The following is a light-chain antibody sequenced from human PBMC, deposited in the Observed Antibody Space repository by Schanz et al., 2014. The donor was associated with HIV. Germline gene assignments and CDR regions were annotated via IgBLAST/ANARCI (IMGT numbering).Light chain of an antibody. V-gene: IGLV2-14*01. CDR3: SSSPSSNTVV. CDR1: SSDAGRENN. CDR2: DVS. Sequence: QSVLTQPASGEGYPGQSIKKTRRGSSSDAGRENNVSWYQQHPGKAPTLIIYDVSDRPSGVSNRFSGSKSGNTASLTISGLQAEDEADYYCSSSPSSNTVVFGGGTKLTVL. J-gene: IGLJ2*01.